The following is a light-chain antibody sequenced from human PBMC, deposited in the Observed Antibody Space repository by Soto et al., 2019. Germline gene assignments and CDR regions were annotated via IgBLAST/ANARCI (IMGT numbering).Light chain of an antibody. CDR3: SSYTSSSTMV. CDR2: DVS. J-gene: IGLJ2*01. CDR1: SSDVGGYNY. V-gene: IGLV2-14*01. Sequence: QSALTQPASVSGSPGQSITISCTGTSSDVGGYNYVSWYQQHPGKAPKLMSYDVSNRPSGVSNRFSGSKSGNTASLTISGLPADDEADYYCSSYTSSSTMVFGGGTKLTVL.